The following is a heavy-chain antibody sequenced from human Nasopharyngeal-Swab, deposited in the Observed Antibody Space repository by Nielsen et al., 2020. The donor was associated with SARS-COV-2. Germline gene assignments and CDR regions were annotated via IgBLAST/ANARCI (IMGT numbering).Heavy chain of an antibody. D-gene: IGHD3-22*01. CDR2: IIPILGIA. Sequence: SVKVSCKASGGTFSSYAISWVRQAPGQGLEWMGRIIPILGIANYAQKFQGRVTITADKSTSTAYMELSSLRSEDTAVYYWAITMVVVVRTDYYYYGMDVWGQGTTVTVSS. CDR1: GGTFSSYA. J-gene: IGHJ6*02. CDR3: AITMVVVVRTDYYYYGMDV. V-gene: IGHV1-69*04.